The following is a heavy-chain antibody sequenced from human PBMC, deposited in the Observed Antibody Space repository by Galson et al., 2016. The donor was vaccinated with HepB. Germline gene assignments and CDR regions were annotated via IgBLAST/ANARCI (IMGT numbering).Heavy chain of an antibody. Sequence: SLRLSCAASGFTFSNYAMTWVRQAPGKGLEWVSTINGGTRNTYYADSVKGRFTISRDDSQITLYLHMNSLRGEDTAVYYCAKDSTPLHWFDSWGQGTLVTVSS. J-gene: IGHJ5*01. V-gene: IGHV3-23*01. CDR3: AKDSTPLHWFDS. CDR1: GFTFSNYA. CDR2: INGGTRNT.